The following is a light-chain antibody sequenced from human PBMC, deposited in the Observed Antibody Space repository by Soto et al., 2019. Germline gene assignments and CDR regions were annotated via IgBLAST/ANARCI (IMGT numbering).Light chain of an antibody. Sequence: QAASVSGSLGQSITISCTGTSSDVGAYDYVSWYQQHPGKAPKLMIYDVSNRPSGVSNRFSGSKSGNTASLTISGLQAEDEADYYCSSYTTTSSLYVFGTGTKLTVL. CDR2: DVS. CDR1: SSDVGAYDY. CDR3: SSYTTTSSLYV. V-gene: IGLV2-14*01. J-gene: IGLJ1*01.